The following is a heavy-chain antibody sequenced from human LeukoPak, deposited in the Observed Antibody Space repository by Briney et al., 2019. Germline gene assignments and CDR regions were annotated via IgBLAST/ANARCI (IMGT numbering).Heavy chain of an antibody. J-gene: IGHJ4*02. CDR2: INTDGSTT. V-gene: IGHV3-74*01. D-gene: IGHD3-22*01. CDR1: GFTFSSYW. Sequence: GGSLRLSCAASGFTFSSYWMHWVRQAPGKGLVWVSRINTDGSTTTYADSVKGRFTISRDNAKNTLYLQMNSLRAEDTAVYYCAKNAGSGWFDYWGQGTLVTVSS. CDR3: AKNAGSGWFDY.